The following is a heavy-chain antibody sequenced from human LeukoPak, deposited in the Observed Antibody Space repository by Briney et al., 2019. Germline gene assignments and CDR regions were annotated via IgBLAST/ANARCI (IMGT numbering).Heavy chain of an antibody. J-gene: IGHJ4*02. D-gene: IGHD3-10*01. CDR2: IIPIFGTA. CDR1: GGTFSSYA. CDR3: ARASPTYERDYYGSGSYYREFDY. Sequence: SVKVSCKASGGTFSSYAISWVRQAPGQGLEWMGGIIPIFGTANYAQKFQGRVTITADESTSTAYMELSSLRSEDTAVYYCARASPTYERDYYGSGSYYREFDYWGQGTLVTVSS. V-gene: IGHV1-69*13.